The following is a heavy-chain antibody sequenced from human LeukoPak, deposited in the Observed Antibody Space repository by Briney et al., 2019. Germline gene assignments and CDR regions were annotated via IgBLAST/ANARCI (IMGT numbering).Heavy chain of an antibody. CDR1: GFTFSSYA. V-gene: IGHV3-64*01. CDR3: ARVGEYGAYDDF. CDR2: ISSTGDFT. J-gene: IGHJ4*02. Sequence: GGALRLSCVGSGFTFSSYAMHWVRQAPGKGLEYVSSISSTGDFTYYVNSVKGRFTISRDNSKNTLYLQMGSLRVEDMAVYYCARVGEYGAYDDFWGQGTLVTVSS. D-gene: IGHD3-16*01.